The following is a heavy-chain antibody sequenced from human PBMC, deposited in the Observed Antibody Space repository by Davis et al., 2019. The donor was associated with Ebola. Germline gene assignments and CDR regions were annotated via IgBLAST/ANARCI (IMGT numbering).Heavy chain of an antibody. Sequence: GGSLRLSCAASGFTFSSYGMHWVRQAPGKGLEWVAFIRYDGSNKYYADSVKGRFTISRDNSKNTLYLQMNSLRAEDTAVYYCAKDKGYYYDYYGMDVWGQGTTVTVSS. V-gene: IGHV3-30*02. CDR2: IRYDGSNK. CDR1: GFTFSSYG. J-gene: IGHJ6*02. CDR3: AKDKGYYYDYYGMDV.